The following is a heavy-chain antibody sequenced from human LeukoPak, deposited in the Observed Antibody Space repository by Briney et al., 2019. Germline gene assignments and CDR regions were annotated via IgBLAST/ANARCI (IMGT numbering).Heavy chain of an antibody. CDR1: GFDLNTYE. Sequence: GGSLRLSCAASGFDLNTYEMNWVRQAPGRGLEWVGRIKRKGDDGTIDYAAPVKGRLSISRDDSKNTLYLQMNSLKSEDTAVYYCTAGTGRSDFDYWGQGTLVTVSS. V-gene: IGHV3-15*01. CDR3: TAGTGRSDFDY. J-gene: IGHJ4*02. CDR2: IKRKGDDGTI. D-gene: IGHD3/OR15-3a*01.